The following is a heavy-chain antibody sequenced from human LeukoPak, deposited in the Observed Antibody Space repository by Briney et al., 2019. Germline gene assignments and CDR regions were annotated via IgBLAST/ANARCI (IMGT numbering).Heavy chain of an antibody. CDR1: GGSFSGYS. CDR2: INNGGST. D-gene: IGHD2-2*01. CDR3: ARVSSSSWYQLLPYYYYGMDV. V-gene: IGHV4-34*01. J-gene: IGHJ6*02. Sequence: SETLSLTCAVYGGSFSGYSWSGFRHPPGKGLEWIGEINNGGSTNYNPSLKSRVTISVDTSKNQFSLKLSSVTAADTAVYYCARVSSSSWYQLLPYYYYGMDVWGQGTAVTVSS.